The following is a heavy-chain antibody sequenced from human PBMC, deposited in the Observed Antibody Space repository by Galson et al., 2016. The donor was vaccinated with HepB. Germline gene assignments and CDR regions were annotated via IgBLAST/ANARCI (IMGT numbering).Heavy chain of an antibody. V-gene: IGHV3-7*01. Sequence: SLRLSCAASGFTFSNYWMAWVRQAPGEGLEWVANIEPDGGETYYVDSLKGRFTISRDNAKNSLYLQMSSLRAEDTALYYCARDDETWRHWGQGTLVVVSS. CDR2: IEPDGGET. J-gene: IGHJ4*02. D-gene: IGHD3-3*01. CDR1: GFTFSNYW. CDR3: ARDDETWRH.